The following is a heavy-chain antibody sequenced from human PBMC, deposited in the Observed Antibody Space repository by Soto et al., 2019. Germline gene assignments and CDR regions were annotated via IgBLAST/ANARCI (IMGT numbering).Heavy chain of an antibody. CDR1: GFTFSSYA. J-gene: IGHJ4*02. CDR2: ITGSGDST. V-gene: IGHV3-23*01. Sequence: EVQLLESGGTLVQPGGSLRLSCAASGFTFSSYAINWVRQAPGKGLQWVSGITGSGDSTYYSDSVKGRFTISRDNSRNTLSLQMTSLRGEDTAVYYCAKEFSPHSRGSVDYWGQGTLVTVSS. D-gene: IGHD3-10*01. CDR3: AKEFSPHSRGSVDY.